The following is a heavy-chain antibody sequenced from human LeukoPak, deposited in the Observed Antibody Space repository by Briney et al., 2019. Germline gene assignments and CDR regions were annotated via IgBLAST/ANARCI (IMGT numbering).Heavy chain of an antibody. V-gene: IGHV3-21*01. CDR2: ISSSSSYI. Sequence: GGSLRLSCAASGFTFSSYSMNWVRQAPGKGLEWVSSISSSSSYIYYAGSVKGRFTISRDNAKNSLYLQMNSLRAEDTAVYYCARDHGVYYDSSGYYNLPQNDAFDIWGQGTMVTVSS. D-gene: IGHD3-22*01. J-gene: IGHJ3*02. CDR1: GFTFSSYS. CDR3: ARDHGVYYDSSGYYNLPQNDAFDI.